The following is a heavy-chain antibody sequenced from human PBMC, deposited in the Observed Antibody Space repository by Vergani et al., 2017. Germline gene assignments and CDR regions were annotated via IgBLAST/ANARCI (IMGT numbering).Heavy chain of an antibody. CDR1: GVTFSNNW. J-gene: IGHJ5*02. V-gene: IGHV3-74*01. D-gene: IGHD3-16*01. Sequence: EVQLVASGGGLVQPGGSLRLSCAGSGVTFSNNWMHWVRQAPGKGLEWVSRINSDGSSTSYADSVKGRFTISSDNAKNTLYLQMNSLRAEDTAVYYCGRELGIPWGQGTLVTVSS. CDR2: INSDGSST. CDR3: GRELGIP.